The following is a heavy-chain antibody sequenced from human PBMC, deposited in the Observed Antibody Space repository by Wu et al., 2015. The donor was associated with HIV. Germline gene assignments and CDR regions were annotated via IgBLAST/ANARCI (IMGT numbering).Heavy chain of an antibody. D-gene: IGHD3-22*01. J-gene: IGHJ4*02. Sequence: QLVQSGAEVTKPGASVSVSCQTSGYTFTDHYIHWVRQAPGQGLEWMGWINPNSGNTGYAQKFQGRVTMTRNTSISTAYMELSSLRSEDTAVYYCARGVGPAMIVAGWGQGTLVTVSS. CDR2: INPNSGNT. V-gene: IGHV1-8*02. CDR3: ARGVGPAMIVAG. CDR1: GYTFTDHY.